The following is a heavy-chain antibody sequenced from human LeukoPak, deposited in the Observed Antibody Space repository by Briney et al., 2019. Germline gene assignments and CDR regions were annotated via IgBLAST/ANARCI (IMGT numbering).Heavy chain of an antibody. J-gene: IGHJ3*02. Sequence: GGSLRLSCAASGFTFSSYSMNWVRQAPGKGLEWVSYISSSSSTIYYADSVKGRFTISRDNAKNSLYLQMNSLRAEDTAVYYCARDPAFDIWGQGTMVTVSS. CDR3: ARDPAFDI. V-gene: IGHV3-48*01. CDR2: ISSSSSTI. CDR1: GFTFSSYS.